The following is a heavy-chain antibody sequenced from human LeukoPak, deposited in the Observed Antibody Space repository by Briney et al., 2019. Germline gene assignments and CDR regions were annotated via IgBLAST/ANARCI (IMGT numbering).Heavy chain of an antibody. V-gene: IGHV4-34*01. CDR2: INHSGST. CDR3: ARGVISPPPSIAAAGIGYYHYMDV. J-gene: IGHJ6*03. Sequence: SETLSLTCAVYGGSFSGYYWSWIRQPPGKGLEWIGEINHSGSTNYNPSLKSRVTISVDTSKNQFSLKLSSVTAADTAVYYCARGVISPPPSIAAAGIGYYHYMDVWGKGTTVTVSS. CDR1: GGSFSGYY. D-gene: IGHD6-13*01.